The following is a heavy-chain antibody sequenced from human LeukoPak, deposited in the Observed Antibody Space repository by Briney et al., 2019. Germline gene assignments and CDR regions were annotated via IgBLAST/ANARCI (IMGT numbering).Heavy chain of an antibody. J-gene: IGHJ6*04. CDR1: GFTLSSYS. Sequence: PGGSLRLSCAASGFTLSSYSMNWVRQAPGQGLEWVSSISISSTYKYYADSVKGRFTISRDNAKNSLYLQMNSLRAEDTAVYYCARDLGCSGGSCYHRVDGMDVWGKGTTVTVSS. D-gene: IGHD2-15*01. V-gene: IGHV3-21*01. CDR2: ISISSTYK. CDR3: ARDLGCSGGSCYHRVDGMDV.